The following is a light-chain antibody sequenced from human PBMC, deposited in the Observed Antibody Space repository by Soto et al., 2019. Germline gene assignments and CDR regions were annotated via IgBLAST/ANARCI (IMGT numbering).Light chain of an antibody. V-gene: IGLV2-14*02. CDR2: DVS. Sequence: QSVLTQPASVSGSPGQSITISCTGTSSDVGSYNLVSWYQQHPGKAPKLMIYDVSNRPSGVSNRFSGSKSGNTASLTFSGLQAEDEADYYCSSYTSSSTLYVFGTGTKVTVL. J-gene: IGLJ1*01. CDR3: SSYTSSSTLYV. CDR1: SSDVGSYNL.